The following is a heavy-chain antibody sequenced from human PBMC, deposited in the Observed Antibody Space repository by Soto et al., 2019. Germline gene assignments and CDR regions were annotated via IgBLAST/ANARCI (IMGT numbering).Heavy chain of an antibody. V-gene: IGHV2-5*01. J-gene: IGHJ4*02. CDR2: IYWNDEE. CDR3: AHRTTVKSGIR. CDR1: GFSLTTDGVG. D-gene: IGHD4-4*01. Sequence: QITLKESGPTLVKPTQTLTLTCTFSGFSLTTDGVGVDWIRQPPGKALEWLGLIYWNDEERYRPSLQSRLTITKYTCINQVVVTTTNMDRMDTAAYYCAHRTTVKSGIRWGQGTLVTVTS.